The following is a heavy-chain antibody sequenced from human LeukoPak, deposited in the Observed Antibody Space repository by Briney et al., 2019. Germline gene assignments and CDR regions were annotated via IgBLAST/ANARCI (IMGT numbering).Heavy chain of an antibody. CDR3: ARDPRAVVAARNYFDY. J-gene: IGHJ4*02. CDR2: ISSSSSYI. D-gene: IGHD2-15*01. Sequence: GGSLRLSCAASGFTFSSYSMNWVRQAPGKGLEWVSSISSSSSYIYYADSVKGRFTISRDNAKNSLYLQMNSLRAEDTAVYYCARDPRAVVAARNYFDYWGQGTLVTVSS. V-gene: IGHV3-21*01. CDR1: GFTFSSYS.